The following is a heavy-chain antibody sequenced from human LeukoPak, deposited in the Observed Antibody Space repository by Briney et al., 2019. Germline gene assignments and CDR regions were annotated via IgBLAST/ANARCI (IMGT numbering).Heavy chain of an antibody. D-gene: IGHD5-18*01. CDR3: AKGKVGQLYAFDI. V-gene: IGHV3-23*01. CDR1: GFTFSNYA. J-gene: IGHJ3*02. CDR2: IIGSGGST. Sequence: GGSLRLSCSASGFTFSNYAMRWVRQAPGKGLEWVSSIIGSGGSTYYADSVKGRFTISRDNSKNTLYLQMNSLRAEDTAVYYCAKGKVGQLYAFDIWGQGTMVTVSS.